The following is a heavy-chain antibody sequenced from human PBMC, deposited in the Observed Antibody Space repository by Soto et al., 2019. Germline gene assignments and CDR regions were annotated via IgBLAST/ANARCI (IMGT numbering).Heavy chain of an antibody. D-gene: IGHD4-4*01. CDR3: AMAIMTTVTDYYYYYIDV. CDR1: GGSISSYY. CDR2: IYYSGST. J-gene: IGHJ6*03. Sequence: SETLSLTCTVSGGSISSYYWSWIRQPPGKGLEWIGYIYYSGSTNYNPSLKSRVTISVDTSKNQFSLKLSSVTAADTAVYYCAMAIMTTVTDYYYYYIDVCGKGTTVTVSS. V-gene: IGHV4-59*01.